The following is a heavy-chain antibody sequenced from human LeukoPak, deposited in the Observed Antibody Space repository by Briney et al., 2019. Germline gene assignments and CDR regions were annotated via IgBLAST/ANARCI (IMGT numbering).Heavy chain of an antibody. CDR2: IIPIFGTA. V-gene: IGHV1-69*13. CDR3: ASVRLSDSSGYYYYYYYMGV. D-gene: IGHD3-22*01. J-gene: IGHJ6*03. Sequence: SVKVSCKASGGTFSSYAISWVRQAPGQGLEWMGGIIPIFGTANYAQKFQGRVTITADESTSTAYMELSSLRSEDTAVYYCASVRLSDSSGYYYYYYYMGVWGKGTTVTVSS. CDR1: GGTFSSYA.